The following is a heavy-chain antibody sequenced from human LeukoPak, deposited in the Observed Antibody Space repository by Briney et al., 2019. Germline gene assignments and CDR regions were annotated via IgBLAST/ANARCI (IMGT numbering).Heavy chain of an antibody. CDR2: MNPNSGNT. CDR1: GYTFTGYY. J-gene: IGHJ6*02. D-gene: IGHD3-3*01. V-gene: IGHV1-8*02. Sequence: ASVKVSCKASGYTFTGYYIHWVRQATGQGLEWMGWMNPNSGNTGYAQKFQGRVTMTRNTSISTAYMELSSLRSEDTAVYYCARGLRFLEWLLYLDYYYYGMDVWGQGTTVTVSS. CDR3: ARGLRFLEWLLYLDYYYYGMDV.